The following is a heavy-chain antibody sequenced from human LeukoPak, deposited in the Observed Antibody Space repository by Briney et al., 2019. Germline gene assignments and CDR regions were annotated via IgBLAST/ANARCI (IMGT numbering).Heavy chain of an antibody. CDR1: GYTFTMYA. J-gene: IGHJ4*02. CDR2: INTNTGNP. CDR3: ARGVSGSSTLDF. D-gene: IGHD1-26*01. V-gene: IGHV7-4-1*02. Sequence: ASVKVSCKASGYTFTMYAINWVRQAPGQGLEWMGWINTNTGNPTYAQGFIGRSVFSLDTSVNTAYLQISSLKAEDTAMYYCARGVSGSSTLDFWGQGTLVTVSS.